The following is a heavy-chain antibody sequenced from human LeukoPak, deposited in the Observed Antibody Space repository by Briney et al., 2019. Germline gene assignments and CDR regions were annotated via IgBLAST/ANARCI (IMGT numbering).Heavy chain of an antibody. CDR2: IRSKAYGGTT. D-gene: IGHD5-24*01. J-gene: IGHJ4*02. Sequence: GGSLRLSCTASGFTFGDYAMSWVRQAPGKGLEWVGFIRSKAYGGTTEYAASVKGRFTISRDDSKSIAYLQMNSLKTEDTAVYYCTRDLANVEMAKNFDYWGQGTLVTVSS. CDR3: TRDLANVEMAKNFDY. V-gene: IGHV3-49*04. CDR1: GFTFGDYA.